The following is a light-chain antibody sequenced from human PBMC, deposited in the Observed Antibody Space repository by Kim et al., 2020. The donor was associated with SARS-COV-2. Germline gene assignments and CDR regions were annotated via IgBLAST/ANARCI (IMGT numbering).Light chain of an antibody. V-gene: IGKV4-1*01. CDR1: QSVLYSSNNNNY. Sequence: DIVMTQSPDSLAVGERATINCKSSQSVLYSSNNNNYLAWYQQRPGQPPKLLIYWASTRESGVPDRFSGSGSGTDFTLTISSLQAEDVAVYYCQKYYNNPCTFGQGTKVDIK. J-gene: IGKJ1*01. CDR3: QKYYNNPCT. CDR2: WAS.